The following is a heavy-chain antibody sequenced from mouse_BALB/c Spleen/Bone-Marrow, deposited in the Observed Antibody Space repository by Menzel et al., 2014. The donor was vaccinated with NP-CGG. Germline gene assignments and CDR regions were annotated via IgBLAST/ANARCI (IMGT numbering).Heavy chain of an antibody. J-gene: IGHJ4*01. CDR2: ISGYYGDA. CDR3: ARSGKVRNAMDY. D-gene: IGHD1-1*01. V-gene: IGHV1-67*01. CDR1: GYTFTDYA. Sequence: QLKGSGAELVRPGVSVEISCKGSGYTFTDYAIHWVKQGQAKSLAWIGLISGYYGDAIYNQKFKDKATMTVDKSSRTAYMDLARLTSEDFAIYYCARSGKVRNAMDYWRQGTSVTVSS.